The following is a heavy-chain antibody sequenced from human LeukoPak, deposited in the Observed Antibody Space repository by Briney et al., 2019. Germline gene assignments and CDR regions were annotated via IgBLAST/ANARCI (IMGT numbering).Heavy chain of an antibody. CDR3: ARDWSY. V-gene: IGHV1-18*01. CDR2: ISAYNGDT. Sequence: GASVKVSCKASGYTFTSYGINWERQAPGQGLEWMGYISAYNGDTNYAQKFQGRVTMTTDTSTRTAYMELRSLRSDDTAVYFCARDWSYWGQGTLVTVSS. J-gene: IGHJ4*02. CDR1: GYTFTSYG.